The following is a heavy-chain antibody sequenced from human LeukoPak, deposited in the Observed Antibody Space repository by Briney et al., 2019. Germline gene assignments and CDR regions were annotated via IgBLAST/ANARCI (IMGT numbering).Heavy chain of an antibody. V-gene: IGHV3-21*01. CDR3: ARVIVGATHFDY. Sequence: KPGGSLRLSCAASGFTFSTYSMNWVRQAPGKGLEWVSSISGSSNYIFYADSVKGRLTISRDNAKSSLFLQMNNLRAEDTAVYYCARVIVGATHFDYWGQGTLVTVSS. J-gene: IGHJ4*02. CDR2: ISGSSNYI. CDR1: GFTFSTYS. D-gene: IGHD1-26*01.